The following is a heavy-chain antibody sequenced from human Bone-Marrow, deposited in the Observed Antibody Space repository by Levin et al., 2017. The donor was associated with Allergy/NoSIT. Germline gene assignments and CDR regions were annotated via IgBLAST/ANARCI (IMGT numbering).Heavy chain of an antibody. Sequence: GSLRLSCTVSGGSISNYFWSWIRQPPGKELEWIGFIYYSGSTNYNPSLKSRVTISVDTSKNQFSLKLSSVTAADTAVYSCAITHHSSSYFSYYMDVWGKGTTVTVSS. CDR1: GGSISNYF. CDR3: AITHHSSSYFSYYMDV. D-gene: IGHD6-13*01. V-gene: IGHV4-59*08. J-gene: IGHJ6*03. CDR2: IYYSGST.